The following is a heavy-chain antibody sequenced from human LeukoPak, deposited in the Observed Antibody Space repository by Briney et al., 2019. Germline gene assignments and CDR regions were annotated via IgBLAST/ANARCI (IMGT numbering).Heavy chain of an antibody. J-gene: IGHJ6*02. CDR3: SGGSDSDYFFYYGVDV. V-gene: IGHV3-11*06. Sequence: GASLQISSASSGISFSDYYMSWIRHAPGKGLEGVSFISSGRSYTHYADSVKGRFIISRDNANSSLYLQMNRLRADDTSVYFCSGGSDSDYFFYYGVDVWGQGTTVTVSS. CDR2: ISSGRSYT. CDR1: GISFSDYY. D-gene: IGHD2-8*02.